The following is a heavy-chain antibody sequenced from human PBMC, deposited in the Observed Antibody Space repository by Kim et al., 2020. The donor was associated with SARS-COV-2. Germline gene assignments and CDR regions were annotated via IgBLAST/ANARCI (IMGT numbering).Heavy chain of an antibody. V-gene: IGHV3-7*01. Sequence: GGSLRLSCAASGFTFNTYWMSWVRQAPGKGLEWVANIKHDGSEKYYLDSVSGRFTISRDNAQNSLYLQMNTLRAEDTAVYYCARRYFDKYFFDYWGHEALVTVSS. D-gene: IGHD3-9*01. J-gene: IGHJ4*01. CDR3: ARRYFDKYFFDY. CDR2: IKHDGSEK. CDR1: GFTFNTYW.